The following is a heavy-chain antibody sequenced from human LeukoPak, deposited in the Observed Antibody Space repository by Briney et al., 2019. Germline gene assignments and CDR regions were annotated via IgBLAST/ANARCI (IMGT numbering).Heavy chain of an antibody. Sequence: SETLSLTCAVYGGSFSGYYWSWIRQPPGKGLEWIGEINHSGSTNYNPSLKSRVTISVDTSKNQFSLKLSSVTAADTAVYYCARHSRGPYDYWGQGTLVTVSS. V-gene: IGHV4-34*01. D-gene: IGHD5-12*01. CDR2: INHSGST. J-gene: IGHJ4*02. CDR3: ARHSRGPYDY. CDR1: GGSFSGYY.